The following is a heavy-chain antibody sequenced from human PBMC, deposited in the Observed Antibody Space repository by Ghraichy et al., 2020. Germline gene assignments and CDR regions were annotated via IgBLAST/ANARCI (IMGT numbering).Heavy chain of an antibody. D-gene: IGHD1-20*01. Sequence: AGSLRLSCAASGFTVSSNYMSWVRQAPGKGLEWVSVIYSGGSTYYADSVKGRFTISRDNSKNTLYLQMNSLRAEDTAVYYCARGGPYNWNEGWFDPWGQGTLVTVSS. CDR2: IYSGGST. V-gene: IGHV3-53*01. CDR3: ARGGPYNWNEGWFDP. J-gene: IGHJ5*02. CDR1: GFTVSSNY.